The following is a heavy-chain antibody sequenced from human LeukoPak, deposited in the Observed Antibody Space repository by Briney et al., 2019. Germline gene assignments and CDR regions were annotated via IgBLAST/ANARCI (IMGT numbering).Heavy chain of an antibody. D-gene: IGHD6-19*01. CDR3: STVAGTFFDAFDI. CDR1: GFTFSNYW. V-gene: IGHV3-74*01. J-gene: IGHJ3*02. Sequence: PGGSLRLSCAASGFTFSNYWIHWVRQAPGKGLVWVSRINSDGSSAVYADSVKGRFTISRDNAKNTLYLQMNSLRAEDTAVYYCSTVAGTFFDAFDIWGQGTMVTVSS. CDR2: INSDGSSA.